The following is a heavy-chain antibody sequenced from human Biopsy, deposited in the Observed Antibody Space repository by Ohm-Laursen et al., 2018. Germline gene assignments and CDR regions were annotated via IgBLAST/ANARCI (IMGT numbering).Heavy chain of an antibody. CDR1: GFTFSDYA. J-gene: IGHJ4*02. CDR3: EKGGYCTTSSCYMDLDY. Sequence: SLRLSCSASGFTFSDYAMNWVRQAPGKGLEWVSTISGSGGNTYYADSVRGRFTVSRDGSKSTLYPQMSSLSAEDTAFYYCEKGGYCTTSSCYMDLDYWGQGTLVTVSS. V-gene: IGHV3-23*01. CDR2: ISGSGGNT. D-gene: IGHD2-2*02.